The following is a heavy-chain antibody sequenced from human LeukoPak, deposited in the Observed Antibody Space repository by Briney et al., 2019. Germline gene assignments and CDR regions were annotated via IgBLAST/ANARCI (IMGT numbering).Heavy chain of an antibody. CDR3: VQTTGWPGFDY. J-gene: IGHJ4*02. CDR1: GAPISRFY. D-gene: IGHD6-19*01. V-gene: IGHV4-4*09. Sequence: SETLSLICTTSGAPISRFYWSWVRQPPGKGLEWIGNIYNGVPTFFNPSLKSRVTLSVDTSKTQFSLQLASVTAADTAVYYCVQTTGWPGFDYWGQGIRARVSS. CDR2: IYNGVPT.